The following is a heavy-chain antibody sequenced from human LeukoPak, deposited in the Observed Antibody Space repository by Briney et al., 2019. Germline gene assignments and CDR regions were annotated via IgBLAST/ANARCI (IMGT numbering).Heavy chain of an antibody. V-gene: IGHV4-34*01. CDR1: GGSFSGYY. D-gene: IGHD6-19*01. Sequence: SETLSLTCAVYGGSFSGYYWSWIRQPPGKGLEWIGEINHSGSTNYNPSLKSRVTISVDTSKNQFSLKLSSVTAADTAVYYCVRGRYSSGWFKDKNWFDPWGQGIPVTVSS. CDR3: VRGRYSSGWFKDKNWFDP. J-gene: IGHJ5*02. CDR2: INHSGST.